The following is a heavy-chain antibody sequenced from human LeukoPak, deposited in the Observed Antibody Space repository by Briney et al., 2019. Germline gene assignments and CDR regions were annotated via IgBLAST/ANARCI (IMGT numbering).Heavy chain of an antibody. CDR2: INSDGSST. V-gene: IGHV3-74*01. J-gene: IGHJ4*02. Sequence: GGSLRLSCAAFGVAVSGYWMNWVRQAPGKGLVWVARINSDGSSTSHADSVKGRFTISRDNAKNTLYLQMNSLRVDDTAVYYCARDSKYGDLDYWGLGTLVTVSS. D-gene: IGHD4-17*01. CDR3: ARDSKYGDLDY. CDR1: GVAVSGYW.